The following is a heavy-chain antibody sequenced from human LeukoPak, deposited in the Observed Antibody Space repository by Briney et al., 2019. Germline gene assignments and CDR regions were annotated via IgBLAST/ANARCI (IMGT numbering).Heavy chain of an antibody. Sequence: SETLSLTCTVSGGSISSGDYYWSWIRQPPGKGLEWIGYIYYSGSTYYNPSLKSRVTISVDTSKNQFSLKLSSVTAADTAVYYCAGDRRVYDSSGYNFDYWGQGTLVTVSS. V-gene: IGHV4-30-4*01. J-gene: IGHJ4*02. CDR3: AGDRRVYDSSGYNFDY. CDR2: IYYSGST. CDR1: GGSISSGDYY. D-gene: IGHD3-22*01.